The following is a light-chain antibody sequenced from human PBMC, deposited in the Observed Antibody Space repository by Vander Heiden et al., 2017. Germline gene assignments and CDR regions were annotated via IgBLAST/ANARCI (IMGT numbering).Light chain of an antibody. CDR3: KQFNSYPIT. Sequence: AIQLTQSPSSLSASVRDSLTITCRASQGISSALAWYQQKPGKPPKLLMYDVSSLESGVPSRFSGSGSGTDFTLTISSLQPEDFATYYCKQFNSYPITFGQGTRLEIK. CDR2: DVS. CDR1: QGISSA. J-gene: IGKJ5*01. V-gene: IGKV1-13*02.